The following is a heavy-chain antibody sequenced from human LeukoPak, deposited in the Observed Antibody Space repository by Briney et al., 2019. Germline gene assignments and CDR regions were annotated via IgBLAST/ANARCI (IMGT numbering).Heavy chain of an antibody. V-gene: IGHV3-33*06. CDR3: AKEGQQQLVPNYYYMDV. CDR1: GFTFSSYG. J-gene: IGHJ6*03. Sequence: GGSLRLSCAASGFTFSSYGMHWVRQAPGKGLEWVAVIWHDGSNKYYADSVKGRFTISRDNSKNTLYLQMNSLRAEDTAVYYCAKEGQQQLVPNYYYMDVWGKGTTVTVSS. D-gene: IGHD6-13*01. CDR2: IWHDGSNK.